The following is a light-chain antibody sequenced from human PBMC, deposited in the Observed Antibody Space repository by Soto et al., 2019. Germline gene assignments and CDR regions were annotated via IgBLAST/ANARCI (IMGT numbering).Light chain of an antibody. CDR3: QQTYSTPIFT. V-gene: IGKV1-39*01. J-gene: IGKJ3*01. CDR2: AAS. Sequence: DIQMTQSPSSLSASVGDRVTITCRASQSISNYLNWYQHKVGKAPKLLISAASTLQSGVPSRFSGSGSGTDFTLTIRSLQPEDFATYFCQQTYSTPIFTFGSGTKVDIK. CDR1: QSISNY.